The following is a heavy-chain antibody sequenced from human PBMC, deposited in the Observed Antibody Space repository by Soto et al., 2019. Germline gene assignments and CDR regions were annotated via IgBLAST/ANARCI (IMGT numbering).Heavy chain of an antibody. Sequence: PGGSLRLSCAASGFTFSSYAMSWVRQAPGKGLEWVSTITGGGGSTYYADSVRGRFTISRDSAKNSVSLQMNSLRAEDTAMYYCAGGEMSTISFDYWGQGTLVTVSS. CDR1: GFTFSSYA. V-gene: IGHV3-23*01. J-gene: IGHJ4*02. CDR2: ITGGGGST. CDR3: AGGEMSTISFDY. D-gene: IGHD1-1*01.